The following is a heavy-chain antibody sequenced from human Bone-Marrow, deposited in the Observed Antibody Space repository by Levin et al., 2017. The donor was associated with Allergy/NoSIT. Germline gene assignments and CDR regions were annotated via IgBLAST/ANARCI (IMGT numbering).Heavy chain of an antibody. V-gene: IGHV1-18*01. CDR2: ISASNDDT. CDR1: GYSFTSYG. J-gene: IGHJ5*02. D-gene: IGHD3-22*01. Sequence: KAGESLKISCKASGYSFTSYGISWVRQAPGQGLEWMGWISASNDDTNYAQKFKGRVVMTTDTSTSTAYMELWSLRSDDTAVYYCARGSSRSLFDSSGYWFDPWGQGTLVTVSS. CDR3: ARGSSRSLFDSSGYWFDP.